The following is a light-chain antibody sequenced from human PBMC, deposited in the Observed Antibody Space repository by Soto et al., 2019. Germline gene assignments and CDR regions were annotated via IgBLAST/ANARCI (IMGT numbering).Light chain of an antibody. J-gene: IGLJ2*01. V-gene: IGLV3-1*01. CDR2: QDD. CDR3: QTWDSGTATVI. CDR1: ALAKKY. Sequence: SYELTQPPSLSVSPGQTATITCSGDALAKKYTSWYQQKPGQSPLLVIYQDDKRPSGIPERFSGSSSGNSATLTIGGTQALDEADYYCQTWDSGTATVIFGGGTQLTVL.